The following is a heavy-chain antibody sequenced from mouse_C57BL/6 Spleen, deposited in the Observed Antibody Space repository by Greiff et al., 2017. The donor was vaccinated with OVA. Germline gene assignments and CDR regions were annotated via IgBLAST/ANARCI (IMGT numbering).Heavy chain of an antibody. CDR1: GYAFSSSW. D-gene: IGHD2-5*01. CDR3: AREEDYYSNYTGGDYAMDY. J-gene: IGHJ4*01. V-gene: IGHV1-82*01. CDR2: IYPGDGAT. Sequence: QVQLQQSGPELVKPGASVKLSCKASGYAFSSSWLNWVKQRPGKGLEWIGRIYPGDGATNYNGKFKGKATLTADKSSSTAYMQLSSLTSEDSAVYFCAREEDYYSNYTGGDYAMDYWGQGTSVTVSS.